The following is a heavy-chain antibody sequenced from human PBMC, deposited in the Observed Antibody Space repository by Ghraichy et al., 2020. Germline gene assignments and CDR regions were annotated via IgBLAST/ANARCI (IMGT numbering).Heavy chain of an antibody. D-gene: IGHD3/OR15-3a*01. CDR3: VRLDVGY. V-gene: IGHV3-74*01. CDR1: GFTFSSYW. J-gene: IGHJ4*02. CDR2: IKTDGSIT. Sequence: GGSLRLSCAASGFTFSSYWMHWVRQAPGKGLVWVSRIKTDGSITSYADSVKGRFTISRDNAKNTLYLQMNSLRVEDTAVYYCVRLDVGYWGQGTLVTVSS.